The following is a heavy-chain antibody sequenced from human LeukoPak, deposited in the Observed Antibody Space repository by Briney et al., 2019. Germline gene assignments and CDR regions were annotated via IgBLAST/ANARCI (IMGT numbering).Heavy chain of an antibody. CDR3: SRGSITNWNWFDP. Sequence: ASVKVSCKASGYVFTDYSIHWVRQPPGQGREWVGWINPKSGGTNSAQKFQGRVTMTRDTSITTAYMELSRLTSDDTAVYYCSRGSITNWNWFDPWGQGTLVTVSS. D-gene: IGHD1-1*01. V-gene: IGHV1-2*02. J-gene: IGHJ5*02. CDR2: INPKSGGT. CDR1: GYVFTDYS.